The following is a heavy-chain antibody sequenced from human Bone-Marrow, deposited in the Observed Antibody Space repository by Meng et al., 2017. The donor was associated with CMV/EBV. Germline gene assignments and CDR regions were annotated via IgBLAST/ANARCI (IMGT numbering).Heavy chain of an antibody. CDR1: GFTFRSNS. V-gene: IGHV3-21*01. Sequence: GESLKISCAASGFTFRSNSMTWVRQAPGKGLEWVSSISSSSSYIYYADSVKGRFTISRDNAKNSLYLQMNSMRAEDTVVYYCARVGWELLGDAFDIWGQGTMVTVSS. CDR2: ISSSSSYI. D-gene: IGHD1-26*01. CDR3: ARVGWELLGDAFDI. J-gene: IGHJ3*02.